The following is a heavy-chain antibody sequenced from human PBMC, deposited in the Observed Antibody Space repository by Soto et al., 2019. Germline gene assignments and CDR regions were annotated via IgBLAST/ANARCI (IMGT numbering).Heavy chain of an antibody. CDR2: IGYSGAT. CDR3: ARGGASSKWFAP. V-gene: IGHV4-31*03. CDR1: GGSITSGGSF. D-gene: IGHD2-15*01. Sequence: PSETLSLTCTVSGGSITSGGSFLSWIRQHPGKGPEWIAFIGYSGATSYNPSLASRVTISADTYKSQFSLNLRSVTAADTAVYYCARGGASSKWFAPWGQGTLVTV. J-gene: IGHJ5*02.